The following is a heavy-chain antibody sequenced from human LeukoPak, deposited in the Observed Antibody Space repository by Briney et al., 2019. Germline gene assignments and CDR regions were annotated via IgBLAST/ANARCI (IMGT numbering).Heavy chain of an antibody. J-gene: IGHJ4*02. D-gene: IGHD6-13*01. CDR2: ISAYNGKT. Sequence: ASVKVSCKASGYTFTSYGISWVRQAPGQGLEWMGCISAYNGKTNYAQKLQGRVTMTTDTSTSTAYMELRSLRSDDTAVYYCARDFGIAAAGTGDYWGQGTLVTVSS. CDR3: ARDFGIAAAGTGDY. V-gene: IGHV1-18*01. CDR1: GYTFTSYG.